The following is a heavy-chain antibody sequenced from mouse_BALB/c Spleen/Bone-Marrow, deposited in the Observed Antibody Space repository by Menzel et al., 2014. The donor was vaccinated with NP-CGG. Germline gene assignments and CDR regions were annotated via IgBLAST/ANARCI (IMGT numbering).Heavy chain of an antibody. CDR2: INPYNGGT. J-gene: IGHJ4*01. Sequence: EVQLQQSGPELVKPGASVKISCKASGYSFTGYTMSWVKQSHGKNLEWIGLINPYNGGTSYNQRFKGKATLTVDKSSSTAYMEFLSLTSEDSAVYYCARSGLYYGNYLYAMDYWGQGTSVTVSS. V-gene: IGHV1-18*01. D-gene: IGHD2-1*01. CDR1: GYSFTGYT. CDR3: ARSGLYYGNYLYAMDY.